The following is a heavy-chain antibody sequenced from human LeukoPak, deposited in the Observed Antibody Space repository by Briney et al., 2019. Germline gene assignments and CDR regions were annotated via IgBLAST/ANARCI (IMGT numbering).Heavy chain of an antibody. Sequence: GRSLRLSCAASGFTFDAYYMRWVRQVAGKGLGWVFGIIRDGDKTRYADSVKGCFAISRDNPKNSLYLQLSSLRAEDTALYYCARDPFCSSTAGCYFEDWFDPWGPGTLVTVSS. CDR2: IIRDGDKT. J-gene: IGHJ5*02. CDR3: ARDPFCSSTAGCYFEDWFDP. D-gene: IGHD2-2*01. CDR1: GFTFDAYY. V-gene: IGHV3-20*04.